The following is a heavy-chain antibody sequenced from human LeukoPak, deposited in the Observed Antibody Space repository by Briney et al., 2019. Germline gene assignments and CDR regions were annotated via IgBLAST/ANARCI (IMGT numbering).Heavy chain of an antibody. J-gene: IGHJ4*02. CDR3: ARVHQEGQWLVLDY. Sequence: SETLSLTCAVSGYSISSGYYWGWIRQPPGQGLEWIGSIYHSGSTYYNPSLKSRVTISVDTSKNQFPLKLSSVTAADTAVYYCARVHQEGQWLVLDYWGQGTLVTVSS. V-gene: IGHV4-38-2*01. CDR2: IYHSGST. D-gene: IGHD6-19*01. CDR1: GYSISSGYY.